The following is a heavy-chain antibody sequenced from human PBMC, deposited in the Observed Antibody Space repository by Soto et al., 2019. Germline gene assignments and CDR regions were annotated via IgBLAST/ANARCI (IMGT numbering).Heavy chain of an antibody. J-gene: IGHJ3*02. V-gene: IGHV3-23*01. Sequence: PGGSLRLSCAASGFAFSSYATSWVRQAPGKGLEWVSAISGSGGSTYYADSVKGRFIISRDTSKNTLNLQMNSLRAEDTALYYCAKNYYDSTGFDAFDIWGQGTMVTVSS. CDR3: AKNYYDSTGFDAFDI. CDR1: GFAFSSYA. CDR2: ISGSGGST. D-gene: IGHD3-22*01.